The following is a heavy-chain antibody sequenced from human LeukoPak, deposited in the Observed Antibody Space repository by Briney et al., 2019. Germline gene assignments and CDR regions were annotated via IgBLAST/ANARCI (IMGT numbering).Heavy chain of an antibody. CDR2: IYTSGST. J-gene: IGHJ6*03. D-gene: IGHD2-15*01. CDR3: ASQGYCSGGSCYDYYYYYYMDV. Sequence: SETLSLTCTVSGGSISSGSYYWSWIRQPAGKGLEWIGRIYTSGSTNYNPSLKSRVTISVDTSKNQFSLKLSSVTAADTAVYYCASQGYCSGGSCYDYYYYYYMDVWGKGTTVTVSS. V-gene: IGHV4-61*02. CDR1: GGSISSGSYY.